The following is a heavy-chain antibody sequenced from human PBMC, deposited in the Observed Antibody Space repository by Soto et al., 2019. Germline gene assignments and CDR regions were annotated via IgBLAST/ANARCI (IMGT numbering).Heavy chain of an antibody. Sequence: QVQLVESGGGVVQPGRSLRLSCAASGFTFSSYGMHWVRQAPGKGLEWVTVISYDGSNKFYADSVKGRFTISRDNSKNTLYLQMNSLRAEDTAVYYCAKARDSLIEVVTQGYFDYWGQGTLVTVSS. J-gene: IGHJ4*02. CDR3: AKARDSLIEVVTQGYFDY. V-gene: IGHV3-30*18. CDR1: GFTFSSYG. CDR2: ISYDGSNK. D-gene: IGHD3-22*01.